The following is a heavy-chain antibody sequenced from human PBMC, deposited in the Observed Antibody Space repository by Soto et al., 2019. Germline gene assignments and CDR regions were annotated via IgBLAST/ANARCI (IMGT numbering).Heavy chain of an antibody. CDR2: FDGSVGHT. J-gene: IGHJ4*02. CDR3: AKHLPYHSGWTVQY. CDR1: GFSFSSYA. D-gene: IGHD6-19*01. Sequence: PGGSLRRSCAASGFSFSSYAVSWVRQAPGKGLEWVSVFDGSVGHTYYTNSVKGRFTISHDNSKNTLFLQMNSLEAEDTAVYFSAKHLPYHSGWTVQYWGQGTLVTVSS. V-gene: IGHV3-23*01.